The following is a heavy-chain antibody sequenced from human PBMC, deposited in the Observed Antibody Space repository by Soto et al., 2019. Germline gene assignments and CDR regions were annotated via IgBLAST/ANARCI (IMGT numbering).Heavy chain of an antibody. CDR1: RGSISGYY. J-gene: IGHJ4*02. V-gene: IGHV4-59*08. Sequence: SETLSLTCTVSRGSISGYYWSWLRQPPGKGLEWIGYIYNIGSTNYNPSLRSRVTMSIDTSQEQFSLKLSSVTATDTAVYYCARHVNLPLAGTGFDSRGRGTLVT. D-gene: IGHD6-19*01. CDR3: ARHVNLPLAGTGFDS. CDR2: IYNIGST.